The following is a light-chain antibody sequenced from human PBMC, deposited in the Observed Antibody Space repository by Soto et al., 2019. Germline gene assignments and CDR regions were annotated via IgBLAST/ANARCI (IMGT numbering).Light chain of an antibody. CDR3: SSYAGSNNLF. Sequence: QSVLTQPASVSGSPGQSITISCTGTNSDIGRYKFVSWFQQHPGKAPKLMIFEGTNRPSGVSNRFSGSKSGNTASLTVSGLQAEDEADYYCSSYAGSNNLFFGGGTQLTVL. CDR2: EGT. CDR1: NSDIGRYKF. V-gene: IGLV2-14*01. J-gene: IGLJ2*01.